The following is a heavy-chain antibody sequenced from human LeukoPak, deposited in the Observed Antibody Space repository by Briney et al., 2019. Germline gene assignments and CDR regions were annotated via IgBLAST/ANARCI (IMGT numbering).Heavy chain of an antibody. D-gene: IGHD4-4*01. CDR3: ARGVTFSARPYYFDY. CDR2: IIPILGIA. J-gene: IGHJ4*02. Sequence: SVKVSCKASGYTFTSYDINWVRQAPGQGLEWMGRIIPILGIANYAQKFQGRVTITADKSTSTAYMELSSLRSEDTAVYYCARGVTFSARPYYFDYWGQGTLVTVSS. CDR1: GYTFTSYD. V-gene: IGHV1-69*04.